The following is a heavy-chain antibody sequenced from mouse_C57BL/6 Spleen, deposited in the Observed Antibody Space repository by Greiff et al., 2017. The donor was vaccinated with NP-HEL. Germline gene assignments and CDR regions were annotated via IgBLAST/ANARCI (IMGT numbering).Heavy chain of an antibody. Sequence: QVQLKQPGAELVKPGASVKLSCKASGYTFTSYWMQWVKQRPGQGLEWIGEIDPSDSYTNYNQKFKGKATLTVDTSSSTAYMQLSSLTSEDSAVYYCATNYYYGSSSWFAYWGQGTLVTVSA. J-gene: IGHJ3*01. V-gene: IGHV1-50*01. CDR1: GYTFTSYW. CDR2: IDPSDSYT. D-gene: IGHD1-1*01. CDR3: ATNYYYGSSSWFAY.